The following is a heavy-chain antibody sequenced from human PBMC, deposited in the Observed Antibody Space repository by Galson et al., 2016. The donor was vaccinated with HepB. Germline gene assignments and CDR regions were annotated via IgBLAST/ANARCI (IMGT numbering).Heavy chain of an antibody. V-gene: IGHV6-1*01. D-gene: IGHD6-19*01. Sequence: CAISGDSVSSNSAAWNWIRQSPSRGLEWLGRTFYRSKWYNDYAVSVKGRITINRDTSKNQFSLLLKSVTPEDTAVYYCARDQHWLLDYWGQGTLVTVSS. J-gene: IGHJ4*02. CDR2: TFYRSKWYN. CDR1: GDSVSSNSAA. CDR3: ARDQHWLLDY.